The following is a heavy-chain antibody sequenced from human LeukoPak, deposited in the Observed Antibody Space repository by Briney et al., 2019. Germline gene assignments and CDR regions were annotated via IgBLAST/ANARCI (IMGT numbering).Heavy chain of an antibody. D-gene: IGHD2-2*01. J-gene: IGHJ4*02. V-gene: IGHV4-34*01. CDR1: GGSFSAYY. CDR3: ARGRGDIVVVPAAVREPAFHY. Sequence: SETLSLTCAVYGGSFSAYYWSWIRQPPGKGLEWIGEINHSGNTSYNPSLESRVTISVDTSKNQFSLKLSSVTAADTAVYYCARGRGDIVVVPAAVREPAFHYWGQGTLVTVSS. CDR2: INHSGNT.